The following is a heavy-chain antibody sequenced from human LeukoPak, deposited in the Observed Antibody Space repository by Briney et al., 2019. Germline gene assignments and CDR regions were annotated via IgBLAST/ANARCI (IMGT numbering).Heavy chain of an antibody. D-gene: IGHD1-26*01. CDR1: GSSISSSSYY. CDR3: ARRLAWELLGSAFDI. Sequence: PSETLSLTCTVSGSSISSSSYYWGWIRQPPGKGLEWIGSIYYSGSTYYNPSLKSRVTISVDTSKNQFSLKLSSVTAADTAVYYCARRLAWELLGSAFDIWGQGTMVTVSS. V-gene: IGHV4-39*01. CDR2: IYYSGST. J-gene: IGHJ3*02.